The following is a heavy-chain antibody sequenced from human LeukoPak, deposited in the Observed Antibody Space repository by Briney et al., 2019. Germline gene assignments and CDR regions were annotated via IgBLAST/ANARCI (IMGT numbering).Heavy chain of an antibody. J-gene: IGHJ3*02. CDR3: ARPLQPGAAAATYAFDI. CDR1: GYTFTGYY. Sequence: ASVKVSCKASGYTFTGYYMHWVRQAPGQGLEWMGWINPNSGGTNYAQKFQGWVTMTRDTSISTAYMELSRLRSDDTAVYYCARPLQPGAAAATYAFDIWSQGTMVTVSS. CDR2: INPNSGGT. V-gene: IGHV1-2*04. D-gene: IGHD6-13*01.